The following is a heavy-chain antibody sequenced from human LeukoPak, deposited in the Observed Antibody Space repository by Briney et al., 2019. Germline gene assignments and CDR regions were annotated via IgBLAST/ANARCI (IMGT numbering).Heavy chain of an antibody. V-gene: IGHV4-59*11. J-gene: IGHJ4*02. CDR3: ARVRYGSGSTLFDY. Sequence: SETLSLTCTVSGGSISSHYWSWIRQPPGKGLEWIVYIYYSGSTNYNPSLKSRVTISVDTSKNQFSLKLSSVTAADTAVYYCARVRYGSGSTLFDYWGQGTLVTVPS. D-gene: IGHD3-10*01. CDR1: GGSISSHY. CDR2: IYYSGST.